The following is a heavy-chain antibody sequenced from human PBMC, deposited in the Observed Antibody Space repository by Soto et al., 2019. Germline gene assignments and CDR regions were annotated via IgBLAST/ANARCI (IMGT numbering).Heavy chain of an antibody. J-gene: IGHJ4*02. V-gene: IGHV1-69*01. CDR1: GGTFSSYA. CDR2: IIPIFGTA. D-gene: IGHD3-16*01. Sequence: QVQLVQSGAEVKKPGSSVKVSCKASGGTFSSYAISWVRQAPGQGLEWMGGIIPIFGTANYAQKFQGRVTIAADESTGTAYMELSSMRSEDTAVYYCATYLGGGDYDYVWGSYTYDYWGQGTLVTVSS. CDR3: ATYLGGGDYDYVWGSYTYDY.